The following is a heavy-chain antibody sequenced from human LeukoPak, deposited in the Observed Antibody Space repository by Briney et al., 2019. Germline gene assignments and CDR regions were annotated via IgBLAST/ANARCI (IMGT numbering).Heavy chain of an antibody. CDR1: GYTFTSYG. CDR2: ISAYNGNT. J-gene: IGHJ5*02. V-gene: IGHV1-18*01. Sequence: GASVKVSCKASGYTFTSYGISWVRQAPGQGLEWTGWISAYNGNTNYAQKLQGRVTMTTDTSTSTAYMELRSLRSDDTAVYYCARIPMVRGVKGWFDPWGQGTLVTVSS. D-gene: IGHD3-10*01. CDR3: ARIPMVRGVKGWFDP.